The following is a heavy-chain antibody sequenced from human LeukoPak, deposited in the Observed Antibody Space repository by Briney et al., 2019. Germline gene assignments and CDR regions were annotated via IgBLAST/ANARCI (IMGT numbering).Heavy chain of an antibody. CDR1: GFTFSSYG. V-gene: IGHV3-30*18. Sequence: GGSLRLSCAASGFTFSSYGMHWVRQAPGKGLEWVAVISYDGSNKYYADSVKGRFTIFRDNSKNTLYLQMNSLRAEDTAVYYCAKDLSISSSWYWYYYYGMDVWGQGTTVTVSS. CDR2: ISYDGSNK. CDR3: AKDLSISSSWYWYYYYGMDV. D-gene: IGHD6-13*01. J-gene: IGHJ6*02.